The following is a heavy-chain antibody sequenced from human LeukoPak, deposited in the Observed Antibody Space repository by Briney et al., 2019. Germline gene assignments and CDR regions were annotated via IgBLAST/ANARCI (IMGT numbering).Heavy chain of an antibody. D-gene: IGHD1-26*01. V-gene: IGHV3-7*01. CDR3: ARLGATSAACIY. CDR1: GFTFSTYW. CDR2: IHRDGSEK. Sequence: GGSLRLSCAASGFTFSTYWMSWVRQAPGKGLEWVANIHRDGSEKYYVDSVKGRFTISRDNAKNSLYLQMDSLRAEDTAVYYCARLGATSAACIYWGQGTLVTVSS. J-gene: IGHJ4*02.